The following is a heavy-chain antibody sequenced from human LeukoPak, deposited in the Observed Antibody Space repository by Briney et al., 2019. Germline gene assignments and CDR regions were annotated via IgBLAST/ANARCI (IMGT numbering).Heavy chain of an antibody. Sequence: SETLSLTCTVSGVSISSYYWSWIRQPPGKGLEWIGYIYYSGSTNYNPSLKSRVTISVDTSKNQFSLKLSSVTAADTAVYYCARGGYYYLDVWGKGTTVTVSS. CDR1: GVSISSYY. CDR3: ARGGYYYLDV. V-gene: IGHV4-59*01. J-gene: IGHJ6*03. CDR2: IYYSGST.